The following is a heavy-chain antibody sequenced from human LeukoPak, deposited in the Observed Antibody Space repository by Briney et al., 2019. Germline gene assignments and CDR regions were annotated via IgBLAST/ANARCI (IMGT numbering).Heavy chain of an antibody. CDR3: VRIYCTSTSCYGDSYYGMDV. J-gene: IGHJ6*02. CDR2: ISYSRST. CDR1: GGSISSSSHS. Sequence: SETLSLTCTVSGGSISSSSHSWGWIRQPPGKGLEWIGRISYSRSTYYNPSLKTRVTMTVDTSENQFSLKLSSVTAADSTVYYCVRIYCTSTSCYGDSYYGMDVWGQGTTVTVSS. V-gene: IGHV4-39*01. D-gene: IGHD2-2*01.